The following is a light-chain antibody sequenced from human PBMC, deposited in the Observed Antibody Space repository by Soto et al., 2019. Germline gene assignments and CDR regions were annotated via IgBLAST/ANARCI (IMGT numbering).Light chain of an antibody. CDR1: ALPKQY. CDR3: QSADSSGTYSV. CDR2: KDS. V-gene: IGLV3-25*02. J-gene: IGLJ1*01. Sequence: SYELTQPPSVSVSPGQTAMITCTGDALPKQYYYWYQPTAGQAPVLVIYKDSERPSGIPERFSGSSSGTTVTLTISGVQAEDEADYFCQSADSSGTYSVFRTGTKVTV.